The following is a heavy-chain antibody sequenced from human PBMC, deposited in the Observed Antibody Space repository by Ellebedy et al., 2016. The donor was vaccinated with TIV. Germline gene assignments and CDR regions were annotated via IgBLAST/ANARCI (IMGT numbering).Heavy chain of an antibody. J-gene: IGHJ4*02. Sequence: ASVKVSCXASGYTFTSHIIQWVRQAPGQRLEWLGWINAGNGHTKYSQKFQGRVTITRDTSASNVYVEISSLRSEDTAVFYCARDPEGAYYYGSAKFDYWGQGTLVTVSS. V-gene: IGHV1-3*01. D-gene: IGHD3-10*01. CDR2: INAGNGHT. CDR1: GYTFTSHI. CDR3: ARDPEGAYYYGSAKFDY.